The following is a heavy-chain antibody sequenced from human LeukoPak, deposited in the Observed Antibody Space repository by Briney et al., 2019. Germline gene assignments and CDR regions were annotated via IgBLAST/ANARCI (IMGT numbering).Heavy chain of an antibody. D-gene: IGHD3-3*01. CDR2: IRYDGSNK. J-gene: IGHJ4*02. Sequence: GRSLRLSCAASGFTFSSYGMHWVRQAPGKGLEWVAFIRYDGSNKYYADSVKGRFTISRDNSKNTLYLQMNSLRAEDTAVYYCAKPTIFGVVFDYWGQGTLVTVSS. CDR3: AKPTIFGVVFDY. V-gene: IGHV3-30*02. CDR1: GFTFSSYG.